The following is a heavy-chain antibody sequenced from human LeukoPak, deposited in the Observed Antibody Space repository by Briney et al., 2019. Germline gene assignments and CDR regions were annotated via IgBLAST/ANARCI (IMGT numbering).Heavy chain of an antibody. CDR2: TRNKANSYTT. V-gene: IGHV3-72*01. CDR3: GRSGRYRPSDL. CDR1: GFILSDHY. D-gene: IGHD1-26*01. J-gene: IGHJ5*02. Sequence: GGSLRLSCAASGFILSDHYIDWVRQAPGKGLEWVGRTRNKANSYTTEYAASVKGRFTISRDDPKYLLYLQMNSLKSEDTAVYYCGRSGRYRPSDLWGQGTLVTVSS.